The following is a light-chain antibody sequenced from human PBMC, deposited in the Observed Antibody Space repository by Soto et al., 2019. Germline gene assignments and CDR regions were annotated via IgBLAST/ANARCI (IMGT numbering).Light chain of an antibody. CDR1: QSVNSK. V-gene: IGKV3D-20*01. Sequence: ITQTPATLYVSPGDTSTLSCRASQSVNSKIAWYQQKPGLAPRLLIYDASSGATGIPDRFSGSGSGTDFTLTIRRLEPEDFAVYYCQQYGGSWTFGQGTKADI. J-gene: IGKJ1*01. CDR3: QQYGGSWT. CDR2: DAS.